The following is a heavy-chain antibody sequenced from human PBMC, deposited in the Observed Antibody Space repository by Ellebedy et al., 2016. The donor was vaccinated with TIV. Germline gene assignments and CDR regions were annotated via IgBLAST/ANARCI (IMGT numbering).Heavy chain of an antibody. CDR2: IIPIFGTA. D-gene: IGHD4-11*01. V-gene: IGHV1-69*13. CDR1: GGTFSSYA. Sequence: AASVKVSCKASGGTFSSYAISWVRQAPGQGLEWMGGIIPIFGTANYAQKFQGRVTITADESTSTAYMELSSLRSEDTAAYYCARGGDYSNPDLLWALGYWGQGTLVTVSS. J-gene: IGHJ4*02. CDR3: ARGGDYSNPDLLWALGY.